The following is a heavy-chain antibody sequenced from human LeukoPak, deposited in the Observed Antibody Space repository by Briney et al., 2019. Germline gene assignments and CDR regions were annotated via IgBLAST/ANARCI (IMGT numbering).Heavy chain of an antibody. V-gene: IGHV1-8*01. J-gene: IGHJ6*02. CDR3: ARDDLYDFWSGYSNYYYYGMDV. Sequence: ASVKVSCKASGYTFTRYDINWVRQATGQGLEWMGWMNPNSGNTGYAQKFQGRVTMTRNTSISTAYMELSSLRSEDTAVYYCARDDLYDFWSGYSNYYYYGMDVWGQGTTVTVSS. D-gene: IGHD3-3*01. CDR1: GYTFTRYD. CDR2: MNPNSGNT.